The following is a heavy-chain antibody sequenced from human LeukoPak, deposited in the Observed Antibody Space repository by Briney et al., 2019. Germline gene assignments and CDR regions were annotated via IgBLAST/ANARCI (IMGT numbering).Heavy chain of an antibody. J-gene: IGHJ4*02. Sequence: SETLSLTCAVYGGSFSGYYWSWIRQPPGKGLEWIGEINHSGSTNYNPSLKSRVTISVDTPKNQFSLKLSSVTAADTAVYYCARGPRYFDWLLKIFDYWGQGTLVTVSS. D-gene: IGHD3-9*01. V-gene: IGHV4-34*01. CDR2: INHSGST. CDR3: ARGPRYFDWLLKIFDY. CDR1: GGSFSGYY.